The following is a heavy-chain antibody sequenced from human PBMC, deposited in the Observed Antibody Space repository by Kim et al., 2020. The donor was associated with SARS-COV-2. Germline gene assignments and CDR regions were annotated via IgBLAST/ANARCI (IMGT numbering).Heavy chain of an antibody. D-gene: IGHD2-2*01. Sequence: SETLSLTCTVSGGSISSSSYYWGWIRQPPGKGLEWIGSIYYSGSTYYNPSLKSRVTISVDTSKNQFSLKLSSVTAADTAVYYCAFYCSSTSCYDGFSELELENYYYYYMDVWGKGTTVTVSS. CDR3: AFYCSSTSCYDGFSELELENYYYYYMDV. CDR1: GGSISSSSYY. V-gene: IGHV4-39*01. CDR2: IYYSGST. J-gene: IGHJ6*03.